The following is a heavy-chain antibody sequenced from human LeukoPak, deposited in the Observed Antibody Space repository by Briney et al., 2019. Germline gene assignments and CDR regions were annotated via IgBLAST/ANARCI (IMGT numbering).Heavy chain of an antibody. J-gene: IGHJ4*02. CDR1: GGSISSYC. Sequence: PSETLSLTCTVSGGSISSYCWSWIRQPPGKGLEWIGYIYYSGSTNYNPSLRSRVTISVDTSKNQFSLKLSSVTAADTAVYYCARESYYYDSSGYYPHYFDYWGQGTLVTVSS. V-gene: IGHV4-59*01. CDR2: IYYSGST. CDR3: ARESYYYDSSGYYPHYFDY. D-gene: IGHD3-22*01.